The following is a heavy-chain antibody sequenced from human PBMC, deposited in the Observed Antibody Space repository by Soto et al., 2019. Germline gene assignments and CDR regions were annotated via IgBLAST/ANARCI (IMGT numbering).Heavy chain of an antibody. Sequence: QVQLVQSGAEVKKPGASVKVSCKPSGYTFTSDGISRVRQAPGQGLEWMGWINGYNGNTNHAQKLQGRVTMSTDTSTSTAYMELRSLRSDDSAVYYCARMGDVPYYYFGMDVWGQGTPVTVSS. CDR1: GYTFTSDG. CDR2: INGYNGNT. CDR3: ARMGDVPYYYFGMDV. D-gene: IGHD3-16*01. V-gene: IGHV1-18*01. J-gene: IGHJ6*02.